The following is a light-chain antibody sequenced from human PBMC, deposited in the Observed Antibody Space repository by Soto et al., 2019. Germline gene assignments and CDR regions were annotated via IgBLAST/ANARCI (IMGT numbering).Light chain of an antibody. V-gene: IGKV1-9*01. CDR2: AAS. CDR1: QGISSY. Sequence: IQLTQSPSSLSASVGDRVTITCRASQGISSYLAWYQQKPGKAPKLLIYAASTLQSGVPSRFSGSGSGTDFTLTISSLQPEDFVTYYCQQLNTHPGTFGQGTKLEIK. CDR3: QQLNTHPGT. J-gene: IGKJ2*01.